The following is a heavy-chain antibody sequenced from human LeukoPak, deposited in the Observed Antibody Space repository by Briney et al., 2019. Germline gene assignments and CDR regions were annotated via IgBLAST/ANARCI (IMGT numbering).Heavy chain of an antibody. J-gene: IGHJ4*02. Sequence: VASVKVSCKASGGTFSRYAISWVRQAPGQGLEWMGGIIPIFGTATYVQKFQGRVTITADESTSTAYMELSRLRSDDTAVYYCARSWRFCSGDSCYPIDYWGQGTLVTVSS. CDR2: IIPIFGTA. CDR1: GGTFSRYA. D-gene: IGHD2-15*01. V-gene: IGHV1-69*13. CDR3: ARSWRFCSGDSCYPIDY.